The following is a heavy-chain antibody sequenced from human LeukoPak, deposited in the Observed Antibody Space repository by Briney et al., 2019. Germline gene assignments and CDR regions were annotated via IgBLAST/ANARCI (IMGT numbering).Heavy chain of an antibody. V-gene: IGHV4-39*07. CDR1: GGSISSSSYY. CDR2: MYYSGST. D-gene: IGHD5-12*01. J-gene: IGHJ4*02. CDR3: ARDQVALSFDY. Sequence: SETLSLTCTVSGGSISSSSYYWGWIRQPPGKGLEWIGSMYYSGSTYYNPSLKSRVTISVDTSKNQFSLKLSSVTAADTAVYYCARDQVALSFDYWGQGTLVTVSS.